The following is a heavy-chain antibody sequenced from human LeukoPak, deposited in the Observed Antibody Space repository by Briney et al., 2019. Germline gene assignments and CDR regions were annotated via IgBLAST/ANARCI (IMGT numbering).Heavy chain of an antibody. CDR2: IIPIFGTA. D-gene: IGHD3-22*01. CDR1: GGTFSSYA. CDR3: ARSSYYYDSSGYYQTTFDY. V-gene: IGHV1-69*13. Sequence: ASVKVSCKASGGTFSSYAISWVRQAPGQGLGWMGGIIPIFGTANYAQKFQGRVTITADESTSTAYMELSSLRSEDTAVYYCARSSYYYDSSGYYQTTFDYWGQGTLVTVSS. J-gene: IGHJ4*02.